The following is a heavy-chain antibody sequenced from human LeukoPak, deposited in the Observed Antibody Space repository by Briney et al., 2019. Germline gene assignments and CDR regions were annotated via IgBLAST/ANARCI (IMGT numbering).Heavy chain of an antibody. Sequence: ASVKVSCKASGGTFSSYAISWVRQAPGQGLEWMGRIIPILGIANYAQKFQGRVTTTADKSTSTAYMELSSLRSEDTAVYYCARDSAYGGNSWGQGTLVTVSS. CDR2: IIPILGIA. V-gene: IGHV1-69*04. D-gene: IGHD4-23*01. CDR1: GGTFSSYA. CDR3: ARDSAYGGNS. J-gene: IGHJ4*02.